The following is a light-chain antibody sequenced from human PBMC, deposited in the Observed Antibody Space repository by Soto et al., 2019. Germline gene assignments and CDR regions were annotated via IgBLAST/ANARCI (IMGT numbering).Light chain of an antibody. CDR2: GAS. CDR1: QTIRSNY. V-gene: IGKV3-20*01. CDR3: QQYGSSPWT. Sequence: ETVLTQSPGTLSLSPGERATLSCRASQTIRSNYLAWYRQTPGQAPRLLIYGASNRATGIADRFSGSGSGTDFNLIISRLEPEDFALYYCQQYGSSPWTFGPGTKVEI. J-gene: IGKJ1*01.